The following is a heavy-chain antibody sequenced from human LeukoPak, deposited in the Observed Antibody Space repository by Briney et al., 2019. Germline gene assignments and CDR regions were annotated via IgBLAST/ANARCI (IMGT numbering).Heavy chain of an antibody. Sequence: PGGSLRLSCAASGFTFSSYGMHWVRQAPGKGLEWVAFIRYDGSNKYYADSVKGRFTISRDNSKNTLYLQMNSLRAEDTAVYYCAKGIHSSGWYGTFDYWGQGTLVTVSS. J-gene: IGHJ4*02. D-gene: IGHD6-19*01. CDR3: AKGIHSSGWYGTFDY. CDR1: GFTFSSYG. CDR2: IRYDGSNK. V-gene: IGHV3-30*02.